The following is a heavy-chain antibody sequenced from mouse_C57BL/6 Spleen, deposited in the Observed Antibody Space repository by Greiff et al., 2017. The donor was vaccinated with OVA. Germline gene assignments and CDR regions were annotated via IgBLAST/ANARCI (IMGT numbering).Heavy chain of an antibody. D-gene: IGHD1-1*01. V-gene: IGHV1-15*01. CDR2: IDPETGGT. Sequence: QVQLQQSGAELVRPGASVTLSCKASGYTFTDYEMHWVKQTPVHGLEWIGAIDPETGGTAYNQKFKGKAILTADKSSSTAYMELRSLTSEDSAVYYCTSNYYYGSSPPFAYWGQGTLVTVSA. CDR1: GYTFTDYE. CDR3: TSNYYYGSSPPFAY. J-gene: IGHJ3*01.